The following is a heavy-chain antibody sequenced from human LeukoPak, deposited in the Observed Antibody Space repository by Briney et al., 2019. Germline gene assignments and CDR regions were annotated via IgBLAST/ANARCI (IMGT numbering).Heavy chain of an antibody. J-gene: IGHJ4*02. CDR1: GFTFCTHS. D-gene: IGHD5-24*01. CDR2: ISSGSSHI. V-gene: IGHV3-21*01. CDR3: ARDFRTQLDGYSPPYHFDY. Sequence: GGSLRLSCAASGFTFCTHSMSWVRQSPGKGLEWVSSISSGSSHIYYADSMQGRFTISRDNAKNSLFLQMNSLRVEDTALYYCARDFRTQLDGYSPPYHFDYWGQGALVTVSS.